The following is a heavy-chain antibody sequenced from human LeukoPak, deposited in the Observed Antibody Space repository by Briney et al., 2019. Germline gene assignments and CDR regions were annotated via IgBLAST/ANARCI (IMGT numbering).Heavy chain of an antibody. J-gene: IGHJ4*02. CDR2: ISGNGGST. D-gene: IGHD3-3*01. CDR1: GFTFSRYP. V-gene: IGHV3-64D*09. CDR3: VKAQYDFWSGLDY. Sequence: GGSLRLSCSASGFTFSRYPMHWVHQAPGKGLEYVSAISGNGGSTYYADSVKGRFTISRDNSKNTLYLQMSSLRTEDTAIYYCVKAQYDFWSGLDYWGQGTLVTVSS.